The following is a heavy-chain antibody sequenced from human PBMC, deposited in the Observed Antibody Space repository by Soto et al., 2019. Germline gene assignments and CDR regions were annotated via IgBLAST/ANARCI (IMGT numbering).Heavy chain of an antibody. J-gene: IGHJ4*02. CDR3: ARGGVLWFGELLNYFDY. V-gene: IGHV4-34*01. CDR2: INHSGST. Sequence: QVQLQQWGAGLLKPSETLSLTCAVYGGSFSGYYWSWIRQPPGKGLEWIGEINHSGSTNYNPSLKSRVTISVDTSKNQFSLKLSSVTAADTAVYYCARGGVLWFGELLNYFDYWGQGTLVTVSS. D-gene: IGHD3-10*01. CDR1: GGSFSGYY.